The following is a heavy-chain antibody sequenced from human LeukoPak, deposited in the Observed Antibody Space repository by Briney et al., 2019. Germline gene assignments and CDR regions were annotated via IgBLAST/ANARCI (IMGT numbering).Heavy chain of an antibody. CDR1: GFIVSVSY. V-gene: IGHV3-53*01. CDR2: IYSGGST. J-gene: IGHJ4*02. D-gene: IGHD2-21*02. Sequence: PGGSLRLSCAASGFIVSVSYMTWVRQAPGKGLEWVSVIYSGGSTYYADSVKGRFSISRDNSKNTLYLQMNSLRAEDTAVYYCARGPLSDGDYWGQGTLVTVSS. CDR3: ARGPLSDGDY.